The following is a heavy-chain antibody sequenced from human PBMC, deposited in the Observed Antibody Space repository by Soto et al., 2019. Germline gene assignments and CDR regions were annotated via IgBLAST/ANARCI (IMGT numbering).Heavy chain of an antibody. J-gene: IGHJ5*02. Sequence: TLYLTCAVSCGSISSSCYSWSWIRQPPGKGLEWIGYIYHSGSTYYNPSLKSRVTISVDRSKNQFSLKLSSVTAADTAVYYCARGPDRWGQGTLVTVS. CDR1: CGSISSSCYS. V-gene: IGHV4-30-2*01. CDR2: IYHSGST. CDR3: ARGPDR.